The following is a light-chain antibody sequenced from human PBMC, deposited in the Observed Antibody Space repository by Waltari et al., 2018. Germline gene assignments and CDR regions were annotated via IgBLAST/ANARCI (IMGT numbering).Light chain of an antibody. V-gene: IGLV1-47*01. CDR3: SYYPDTHTPVV. CDR2: RDN. CDR1: TSNIGINY. J-gene: IGLJ2*01. Sequence: QSVLTQPPSASGTPGRRVSISCSGSTSNIGINYVHWYQQFPGAAPNLLIYRDNERPSGGPDRLSGYKSGNTASLTISRLQADDEADYFCSYYPDTHTPVVFGGGTKLTV.